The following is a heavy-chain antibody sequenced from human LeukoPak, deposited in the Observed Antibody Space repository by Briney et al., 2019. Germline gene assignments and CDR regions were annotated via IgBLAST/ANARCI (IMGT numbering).Heavy chain of an antibody. Sequence: SVKVSCKASGGTFSSYAISWVRQAPGQGLEWMGGIFPISGTANYAQKFQGRVTITTDESTSTAYMELSSLRSEDTAVYYCAREEPGIAAAGSKGGSWFDPWGQGTLVTVSS. V-gene: IGHV1-69*05. CDR3: AREEPGIAAAGSKGGSWFDP. D-gene: IGHD6-13*01. CDR1: GGTFSSYA. CDR2: IFPISGTA. J-gene: IGHJ5*02.